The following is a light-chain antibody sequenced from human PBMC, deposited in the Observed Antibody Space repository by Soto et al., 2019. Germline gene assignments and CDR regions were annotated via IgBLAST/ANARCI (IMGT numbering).Light chain of an antibody. CDR1: QSVSNNF. Sequence: DIVLTQSPGTLSLSPGERATLSCTTSQSVSNNFLAWYQQKPGRAPRLLIYGASSRATGISDRFSGSGSGTDFTLTISRLEPEDFAVYYCQQYGGSPQTFGQGTKVEIK. V-gene: IGKV3-20*01. J-gene: IGKJ1*01. CDR3: QQYGGSPQT. CDR2: GAS.